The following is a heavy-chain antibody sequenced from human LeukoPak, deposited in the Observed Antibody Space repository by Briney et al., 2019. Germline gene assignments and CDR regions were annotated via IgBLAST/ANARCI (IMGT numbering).Heavy chain of an antibody. CDR2: INDHSGNT. V-gene: IGHV4-34*01. J-gene: IGHJ6*02. CDR1: GGSFSDYY. CDR3: ARGRIAMIVVVHSFYYGMDV. D-gene: IGHD3-22*01. Sequence: SETLSLTCAVYGGSFSDYYWTWIRQSPGKGLEWIGEINDHSGNTNYNPSFNSRASISLGKSKNQLSLELRSVTAADTAVYYCARGRIAMIVVVHSFYYGMDVWGQGTTVTVSS.